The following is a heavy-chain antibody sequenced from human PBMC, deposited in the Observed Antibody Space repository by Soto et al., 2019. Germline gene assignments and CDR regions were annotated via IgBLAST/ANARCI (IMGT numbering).Heavy chain of an antibody. V-gene: IGHV3-33*01. CDR2: IWYDGSKK. J-gene: IGHJ4*02. D-gene: IGHD1-26*01. CDR3: ARDGVGATAFFGFLDY. Sequence: VHLVESGGGVVQPGRSLRLSCAASGNIFSGYGMHWVRQAPGKGLEWVAVIWYDGSKKYYADSAKGRFTISRDNSKSTLYLQMDSLRAEDTAVYYCARDGVGATAFFGFLDYWVQGTLVSVSS. CDR1: GNIFSGYG.